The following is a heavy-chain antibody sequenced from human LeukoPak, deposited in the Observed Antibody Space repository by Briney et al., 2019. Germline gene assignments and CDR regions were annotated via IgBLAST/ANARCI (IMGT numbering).Heavy chain of an antibody. D-gene: IGHD2-15*01. CDR2: INPNSGGT. CDR1: GYTFTGYY. CDR3: ARTRRYCSGGSCYGVAYYFDY. J-gene: IGHJ4*02. V-gene: IGHV1-2*02. Sequence: GASVKVSCKASGYTFTGYYMHWVRQAPGQGLEWMGWINPNSGGTNYAQKFQGRVTMTRDTSISTAYMELSSLRSEDTAVYYCARTRRYCSGGSCYGVAYYFDYWGQGTLVTVSS.